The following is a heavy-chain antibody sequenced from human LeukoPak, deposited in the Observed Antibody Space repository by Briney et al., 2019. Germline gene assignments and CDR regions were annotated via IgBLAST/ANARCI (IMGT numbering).Heavy chain of an antibody. V-gene: IGHV4-4*07. CDR1: GASISSYY. CDR3: ARDSTGTALDP. CDR2: LQPSGAT. D-gene: IGHD1-14*01. Sequence: SETLSLTCIVSGASISSYYWSWIRHPAGKELEWIGRLQPSGATNYNPSLESRVTMSVDTSKNQFSLSLTSVTAADTAVYYCARDSTGTALDPWGQGTLVTVSS. J-gene: IGHJ5*02.